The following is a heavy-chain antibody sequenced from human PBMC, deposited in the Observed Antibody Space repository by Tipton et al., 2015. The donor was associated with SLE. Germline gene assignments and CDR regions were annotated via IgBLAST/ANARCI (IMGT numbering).Heavy chain of an antibody. Sequence: TLSLTCTVSGGSLSSGGSYWSWIRQHPGKGLEWIGYIYYSGSTYYNPSLKSRVTISLDTSKIHFSLRLRSVTAADTAVYYCVRHHYVSGSSEYYYGMTSGAKGPRSPSP. CDR2: IYYSGST. V-gene: IGHV4-31*03. J-gene: IGHJ6*02. D-gene: IGHD3-10*02. CDR3: VRHHYVSGSSEYYYGMTS. CDR1: GGSLSSGGSY.